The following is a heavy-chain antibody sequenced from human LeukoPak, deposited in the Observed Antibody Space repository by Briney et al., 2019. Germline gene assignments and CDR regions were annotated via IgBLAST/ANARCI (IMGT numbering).Heavy chain of an antibody. Sequence: GGCLRLSCAASGFTFSDYYMSWIRQAPGKGLEWVSYISSSGSTIYYADSVKGRFTISRDNAKNSLYLQMNSLRAEDTAVYYCARDLAVVTRGLDFDYWGQGTLVTVST. CDR3: ARDLAVVTRGLDFDY. D-gene: IGHD4-23*01. CDR1: GFTFSDYY. J-gene: IGHJ4*02. V-gene: IGHV3-11*01. CDR2: ISSSGSTI.